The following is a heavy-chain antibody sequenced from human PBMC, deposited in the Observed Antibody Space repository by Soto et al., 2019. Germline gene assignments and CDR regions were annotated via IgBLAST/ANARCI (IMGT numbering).Heavy chain of an antibody. J-gene: IGHJ4*02. CDR3: AHNCGVDCHSVFFY. D-gene: IGHD2-21*02. CDR2: ISGGGGSS. V-gene: IGHV3-23*01. Sequence: EVQLLESGGGLVQPGGSLRLSCAASGFTFSNYAMSWVRQAPGKGLEWVSGISGGGGSSYYADSVKGRFTISRDNSKNTLYLQMNSLRAEDTAVDYCAHNCGVDCHSVFFYWGQGTLVSVSS. CDR1: GFTFSNYA.